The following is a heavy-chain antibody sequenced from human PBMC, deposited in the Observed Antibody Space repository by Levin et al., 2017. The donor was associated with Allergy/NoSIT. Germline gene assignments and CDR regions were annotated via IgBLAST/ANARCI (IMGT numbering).Heavy chain of an antibody. V-gene: IGHV3-74*01. Sequence: GGSLRLSCAASGFTFSSCWMHWVRQSPGKGLMWVARIQSDGTYKNYADSVKGRFTISRDNAKKTLYLQLNSLTVEDAGLYFCVRDGDRYNFDYWGQGALVTVSS. CDR2: IQSDGTYK. D-gene: IGHD1-1*01. CDR1: GFTFSSCW. J-gene: IGHJ4*02. CDR3: VRDGDRYNFDY.